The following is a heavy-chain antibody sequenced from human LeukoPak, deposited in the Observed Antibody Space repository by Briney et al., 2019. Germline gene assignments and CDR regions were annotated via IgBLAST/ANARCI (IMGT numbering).Heavy chain of an antibody. D-gene: IGHD3-3*01. J-gene: IGHJ6*02. CDR1: GFTFSSYA. V-gene: IGHV3-30-3*01. CDR2: ISYDGSNK. CDR3: AWGTIFGVGPAEGMDV. Sequence: PGGSLRLSCAASGFTFSSYAMHWVRQAPGKGLEWVAVISYDGSNKYYADSVKGRFTISRDNSKNTLYLQMNSLRAEDTAVYYCAWGTIFGVGPAEGMDVWGQGTTVTVSS.